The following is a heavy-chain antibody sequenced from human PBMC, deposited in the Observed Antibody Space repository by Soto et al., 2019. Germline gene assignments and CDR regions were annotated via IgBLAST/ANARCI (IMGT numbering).Heavy chain of an antibody. Sequence: SVKVSCKASGGTFSSYAISWVRQAPGQGLEWMGGIIPIFGTANYAQKFQGRVTITANESTSTAYMELSSLRSEDTAVYYCAGRDSSGYITTWGQGTMVTVSS. CDR2: IIPIFGTA. V-gene: IGHV1-69*13. CDR1: GGTFSSYA. D-gene: IGHD3-22*01. CDR3: AGRDSSGYITT. J-gene: IGHJ3*01.